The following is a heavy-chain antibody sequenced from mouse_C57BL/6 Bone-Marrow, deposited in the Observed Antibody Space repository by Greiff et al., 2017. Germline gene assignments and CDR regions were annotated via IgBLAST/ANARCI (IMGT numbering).Heavy chain of an antibody. J-gene: IGHJ3*01. D-gene: IGHD3-3*01. CDR3: ARGGDGFAY. CDR1: GYTFTSYC. V-gene: IGHV1-59*01. CDR2: IDPSDSYT. Sequence: VQLHQPGAELVRPGTSVKLSCKASGYTFTSYCMHWVKQRPGQGLEWIGVIDPSDSYTNYNQKFKGKAPLTVDKSSSTAYMQLSSLTSEDSAVYYCARGGDGFAYWGQGTLVTVSA.